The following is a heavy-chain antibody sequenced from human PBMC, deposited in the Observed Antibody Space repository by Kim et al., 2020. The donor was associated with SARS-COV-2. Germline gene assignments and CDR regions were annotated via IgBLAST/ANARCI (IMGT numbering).Heavy chain of an antibody. CDR2: ISSSGSTI. CDR1: GFTFSSYE. V-gene: IGHV3-48*03. J-gene: IGHJ4*02. D-gene: IGHD5-12*01. CDR3: AAEDSGYDYPDY. Sequence: GGSLRLSCAASGFTFSSYEMNWVRQAPGKGLEWVSYISSSGSTIYYADSVKGRFTISRDNAKNSLYLQMNSLRAEDTAVYYCAAEDSGYDYPDYWGQGTLVTVSS.